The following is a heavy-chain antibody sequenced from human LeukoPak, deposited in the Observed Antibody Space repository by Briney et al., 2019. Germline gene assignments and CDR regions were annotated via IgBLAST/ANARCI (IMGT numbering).Heavy chain of an antibody. V-gene: IGHV3-15*07. CDR1: GFTFSNAW. Sequence: PGGSLRLSCAASGFTFSNAWMNWVRQAPGKGLEWVGRIKSKTDGETTDYAAPVKGRFTISRDDSKNTLYLQMNSLKTEDTAVYYCTTSPYYYDSSGYYLGDAFDIWGQGTMVTVSS. D-gene: IGHD3-22*01. CDR3: TTSPYYYDSSGYYLGDAFDI. J-gene: IGHJ3*02. CDR2: IKSKTDGETT.